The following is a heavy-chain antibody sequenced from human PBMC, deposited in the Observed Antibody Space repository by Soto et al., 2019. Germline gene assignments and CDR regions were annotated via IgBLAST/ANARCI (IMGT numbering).Heavy chain of an antibody. CDR2: ISSSSSYI. V-gene: IGHV3-21*01. CDR3: ARDLQQLVLTAYYYYGMDV. D-gene: IGHD6-13*01. CDR1: GFTFSSYS. Sequence: GGSLRLSCAASGFTFSSYSMNWVRQAPGKXLEWVSSISSSSSYIYYADSVKGRFTISRDNAKNSLYLQMNSLRAEDTAVYYCARDLQQLVLTAYYYYGMDVWGQGTTVTVSS. J-gene: IGHJ6*02.